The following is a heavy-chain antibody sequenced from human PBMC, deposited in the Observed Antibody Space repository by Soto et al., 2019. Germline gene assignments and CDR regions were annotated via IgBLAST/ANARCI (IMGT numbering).Heavy chain of an antibody. J-gene: IGHJ6*02. CDR2: IIPIFGTA. D-gene: IGHD2-15*01. CDR3: ARSQGGSSSLDSYSYYYDGVDV. Sequence: QVQLVQSGAEVKKPGSSVKVSCKAPGGTFSSYAISWVRQAPGQGLEWMGGIIPIFGTAKYAQKFQGGVTSSADQSTSTGYMERSSLGSGDTAVYYCARSQGGSSSLDSYSYYYDGVDVWGQGTTVTVSS. CDR1: GGTFSSYA. V-gene: IGHV1-69*01.